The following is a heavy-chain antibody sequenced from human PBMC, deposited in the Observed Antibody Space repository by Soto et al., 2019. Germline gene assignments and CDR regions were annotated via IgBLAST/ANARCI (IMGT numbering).Heavy chain of an antibody. CDR2: IKSKTDGGTT. Sequence: GGSLRLSCAASGFTFSNAWMSWVRQAPGKGLEWVGRIKSKTDGGTTDYAAPVKGRFTISRDDSKNKLYLQMNSLKTEDSALYYCTTADSSSSGDFDYWGQGTLVTVSS. J-gene: IGHJ4*02. V-gene: IGHV3-15*01. D-gene: IGHD6-6*01. CDR3: TTADSSSSGDFDY. CDR1: GFTFSNAW.